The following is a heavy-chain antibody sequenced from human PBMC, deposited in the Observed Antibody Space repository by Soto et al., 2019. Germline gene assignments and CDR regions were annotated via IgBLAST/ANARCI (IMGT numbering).Heavy chain of an antibody. D-gene: IGHD7-27*01. J-gene: IGHJ4*02. CDR3: TRANWYSEY. CDR2: IYYNGNT. V-gene: IGHV4-59*11. CDR1: GGSISNHY. Sequence: QVQLQESGPGLVKPSETLSLTCSVSGGSISNHYWSWIRQPPGKGLEWIGHIYYNGNTNYNPSLKSRVTMSVDTSGNQISLKLTTVTAADTAVYYCTRANWYSEYWGQGTLVTVSS.